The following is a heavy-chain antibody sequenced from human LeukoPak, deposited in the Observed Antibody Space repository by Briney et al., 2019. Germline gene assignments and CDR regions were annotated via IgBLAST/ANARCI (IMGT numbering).Heavy chain of an antibody. CDR1: GGSISSGGYY. CDR2: IYYSGST. D-gene: IGHD3-22*01. CDR3: ARHYYGEWTLDY. Sequence: SQTLSLTCTVSGGSISSGGYYWSWIRQHPGKGLEWIGYIYYSGSTNYNPSLKSRVTISVDTSKNQFSLKLSSVTAADTAVYYCARHYYGEWTLDYWGQGTLVTVSS. J-gene: IGHJ4*02. V-gene: IGHV4-31*03.